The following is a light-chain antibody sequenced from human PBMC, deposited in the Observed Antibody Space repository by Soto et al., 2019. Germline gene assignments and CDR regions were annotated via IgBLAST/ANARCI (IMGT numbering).Light chain of an antibody. CDR2: GAS. CDR1: QSVRNN. CDR3: QQYDNCPLT. Sequence: EIVMKQSPATLSVSPGERDTLSCRASQSVRNNLAWYQQKSGQAPRLLIYGASTRANGIPARFSGSGSGTAFTLTIGSLQSEDFAVYYCQQYDNCPLTFGGGTKV. J-gene: IGKJ4*01. V-gene: IGKV3-15*01.